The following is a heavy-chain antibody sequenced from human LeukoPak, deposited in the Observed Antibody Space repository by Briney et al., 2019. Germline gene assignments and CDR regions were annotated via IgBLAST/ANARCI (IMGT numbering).Heavy chain of an antibody. CDR3: ARHPPIAAADYYFDY. CDR2: IQYSGSP. D-gene: IGHD6-13*01. Sequence: SESLSLACAVYGGSLSGHYCRWVRQPPPRVLEWDGYIQYSGSPNYNPSLQSRFTISLNPSKNQFSLKLSSVTAADTAVYYCARHPPIAAADYYFDYWGQGTLVTVSS. CDR1: GGSLSGHY. J-gene: IGHJ4*02. V-gene: IGHV4-59*08.